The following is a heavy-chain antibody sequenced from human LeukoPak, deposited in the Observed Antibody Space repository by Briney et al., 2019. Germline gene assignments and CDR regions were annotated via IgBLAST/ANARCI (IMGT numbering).Heavy chain of an antibody. J-gene: IGHJ6*03. D-gene: IGHD6-13*01. CDR1: GYTFTSYA. CDR2: INPNSGGT. V-gene: IGHV1-2*02. CDR3: ARDPGSSYSSSWYDYYYMDV. Sequence: ASVKVSCKASGYTFTSYAMNWVRQAPGQGLEWVGWINPNSGGTYYAQKFQGRVSMTRDTSISTAYMELSRLRSDDSAIYYCARDPGSSYSSSWYDYYYMDVWGKGTTVTISS.